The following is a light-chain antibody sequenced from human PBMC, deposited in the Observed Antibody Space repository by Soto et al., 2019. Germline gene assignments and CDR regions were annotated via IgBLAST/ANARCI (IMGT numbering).Light chain of an antibody. Sequence: EIVLTQSPGTLSLSPGERGTLSCRASQSVDTRYFAWFQQKPGQAPSLLIYAASFRATGTPERFSGSGSGRDFPLTISRLEPEDVAVYYCQQSVKSPWTFGQGTKVDIK. CDR3: QQSVKSPWT. J-gene: IGKJ1*01. V-gene: IGKV3-20*01. CDR1: QSVDTRY. CDR2: AAS.